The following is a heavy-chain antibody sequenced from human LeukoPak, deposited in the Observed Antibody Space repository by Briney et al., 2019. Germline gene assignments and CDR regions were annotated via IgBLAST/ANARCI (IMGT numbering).Heavy chain of an antibody. CDR1: GFTFRSFA. CDR2: VSGSGAKT. J-gene: IGHJ4*02. D-gene: IGHD4/OR15-4a*01. Sequence: GGSLRLSCAASGFTFRSFAMTWVRLAPGKGLEWDSSVSGSGAKTYYADSVKGRFTISRDNSKNTLYLQMSSLRDEDTATYYCAKSTTVGNYDARGLDYWGQGTLVTVSS. V-gene: IGHV3-23*01. CDR3: AKSTTVGNYDARGLDY.